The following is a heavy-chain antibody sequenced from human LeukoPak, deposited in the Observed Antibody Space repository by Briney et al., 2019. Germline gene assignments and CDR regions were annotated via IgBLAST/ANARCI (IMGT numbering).Heavy chain of an antibody. Sequence: GGSLRLSCAASGFTFSSYAMHWVRQAPGKGLEWVALISYDGSNKYYADSVKGRFTISRDNSKNTLYLQMNSLRAEDTAVYYCAKEEYYDSSGPFDYWGQGTLVTVSS. V-gene: IGHV3-30-3*01. D-gene: IGHD3-22*01. CDR3: AKEEYYDSSGPFDY. CDR2: ISYDGSNK. J-gene: IGHJ4*02. CDR1: GFTFSSYA.